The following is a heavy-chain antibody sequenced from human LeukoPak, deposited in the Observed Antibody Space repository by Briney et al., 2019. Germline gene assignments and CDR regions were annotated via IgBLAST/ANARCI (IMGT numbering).Heavy chain of an antibody. CDR2: IYYSGST. CDR1: GGSISSSSYY. V-gene: IGHV4-39*01. CDR3: ARHLFWSGNIDY. Sequence: SETLSLTCTVPGGSISSSSYYWGWIRQPPGKGLEWIGSIYYSGSTYYNPSLKSRVTISVDTSKNQFSLKLSSVTAADTAVYYCARHLFWSGNIDYWGQGTLVTVSS. D-gene: IGHD3-3*01. J-gene: IGHJ4*02.